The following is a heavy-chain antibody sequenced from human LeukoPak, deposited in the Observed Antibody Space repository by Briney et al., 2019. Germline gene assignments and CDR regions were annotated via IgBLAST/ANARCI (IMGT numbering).Heavy chain of an antibody. V-gene: IGHV4-34*01. Sequence: SETLSLTCAVYGGSFSGYYWSWIRQPPGKGLEWIGEINHSGSTNYNPSLKSRVTISVDTSKNQFSLKLSSVTAADTAVYYCARRRYDSSGYCFDYWGQGTLVTVSS. J-gene: IGHJ4*02. CDR2: INHSGST. CDR3: ARRRYDSSGYCFDY. CDR1: GGSFSGYY. D-gene: IGHD3-22*01.